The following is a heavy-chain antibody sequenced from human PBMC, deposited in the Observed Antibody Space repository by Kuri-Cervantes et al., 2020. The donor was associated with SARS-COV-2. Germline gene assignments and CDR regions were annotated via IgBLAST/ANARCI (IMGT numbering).Heavy chain of an antibody. J-gene: IGHJ4*02. CDR2: ISSSSSTI. CDR3: ARSPGDGDYDPFDY. V-gene: IGHV3-11*04. D-gene: IGHD4-17*01. CDR1: GFTFSDYY. Sequence: GESLKISCAASGFTFSDYYMSWIRQAPGKGLEWVSYISSSSSTIYYADSLQGRFTISRDNAKNSLYLQMNSLRAEDTAVYYCARSPGDGDYDPFDYWGQGTLVTVSS.